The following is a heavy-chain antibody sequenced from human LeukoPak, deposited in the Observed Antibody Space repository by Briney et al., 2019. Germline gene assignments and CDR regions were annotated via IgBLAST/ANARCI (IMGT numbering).Heavy chain of an antibody. D-gene: IGHD1-26*01. V-gene: IGHV3-30*18. J-gene: IGHJ6*02. Sequence: GGSLRLSCAASGFTFSSYGMHWVRQAPGKGLEWVAVISYDGSNKYYADSVKGRFTISRDNSKNTLYLQMNSLRAEDTAVYYCAKEHSGTPNGDYYYGMDVWGQGTTVTVSS. CDR2: ISYDGSNK. CDR3: AKEHSGTPNGDYYYGMDV. CDR1: GFTFSSYG.